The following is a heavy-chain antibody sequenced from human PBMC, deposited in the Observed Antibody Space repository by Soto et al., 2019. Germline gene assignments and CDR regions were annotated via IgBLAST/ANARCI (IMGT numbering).Heavy chain of an antibody. V-gene: IGHV1-69*14. Sequence: QVRLVQSGAEVKKPGSSVKVSCTVSGGSFSSYYITWVRQAPGQGLEWLGGVITAFSSTRYAQKFQGRATITADKSPXTGYLDLRRLTIEDTAVYYCVTSFTAPRRASGPDYWGQGTLVTVSS. CDR2: VITAFSST. CDR3: VTSFTAPRRASGPDY. CDR1: GGSFSSYY. J-gene: IGHJ4*02. D-gene: IGHD5-18*01.